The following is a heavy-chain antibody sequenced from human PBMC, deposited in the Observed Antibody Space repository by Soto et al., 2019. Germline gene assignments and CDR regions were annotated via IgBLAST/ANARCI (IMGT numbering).Heavy chain of an antibody. CDR1: GDSVSSNSAA. CDR2: TYYRSKWYN. V-gene: IGHV6-1*01. D-gene: IGHD6-13*01. Sequence: SQTLSLTCALSGDSVSSNSAAWNWIRQYPSRGLEWLGRTYYRSKWYNDYAVSVKSRITINPDTSKNQFSLQLNSVTPEDTAVYYCAREGIPYSSSYSLIPARAFDIWGQGTMVTVSS. CDR3: AREGIPYSSSYSLIPARAFDI. J-gene: IGHJ3*02.